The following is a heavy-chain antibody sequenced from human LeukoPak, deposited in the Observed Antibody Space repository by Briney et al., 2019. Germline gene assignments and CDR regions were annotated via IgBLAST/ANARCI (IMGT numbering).Heavy chain of an antibody. CDR2: INPSGGST. CDR1: GYTFTGYY. D-gene: IGHD2-2*01. Sequence: ASVKVSCKASGYTFTGYYMHWVRQAPGQGLEWMGIINPSGGSTSYAQKFQGRVTMTRDTSTSTVYMELSSLRSEDTAVYYCARGHCSSTSCYGLDFFDYWGQGTLVTVSS. CDR3: ARGHCSSTSCYGLDFFDY. J-gene: IGHJ4*02. V-gene: IGHV1-46*03.